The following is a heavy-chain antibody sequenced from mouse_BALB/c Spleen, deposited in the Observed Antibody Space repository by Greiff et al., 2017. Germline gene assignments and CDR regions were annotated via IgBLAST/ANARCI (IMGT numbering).Heavy chain of an antibody. V-gene: IGHV5-6*02. Sequence: EVKLVESGGDLVKPGGSLKLSCAASGFTFSSYGMSWVRQTPDKRLEWVATISSGGSYTYYPDSVKGRFTISRDNAKNTLYLQMSSLKSEDTAMYYCARAIYDGYHTYFDVWGAGTTVTVSS. D-gene: IGHD2-3*01. J-gene: IGHJ1*01. CDR2: ISSGGSYT. CDR3: ARAIYDGYHTYFDV. CDR1: GFTFSSYG.